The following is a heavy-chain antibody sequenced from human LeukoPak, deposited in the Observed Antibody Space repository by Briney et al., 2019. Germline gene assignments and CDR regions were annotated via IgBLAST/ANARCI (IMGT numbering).Heavy chain of an antibody. Sequence: GGSLRLSYAASGFTFNRNAISWVRQAPGKGLEWVSTIGGSGDKTFYAGSVKGRFTISRDNSKNMLHLQMSSLTGEDTALYYCVRRGDASSGWGDHDYWGQGALVTVSS. CDR2: IGGSGDKT. J-gene: IGHJ4*02. CDR3: VRRGDASSGWGDHDY. D-gene: IGHD6-19*01. V-gene: IGHV3-23*01. CDR1: GFTFNRNA.